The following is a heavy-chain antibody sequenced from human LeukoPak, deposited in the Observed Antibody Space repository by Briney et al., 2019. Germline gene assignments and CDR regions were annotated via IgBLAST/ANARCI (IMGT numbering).Heavy chain of an antibody. J-gene: IGHJ4*02. D-gene: IGHD2-21*02. V-gene: IGHV3-33*01. Sequence: GGSLRLSCAASGFTFSSYGMHWVRQAPGKGLEWVAVIWYDGSNKYYADSVKGRFTISRDNSKNTLYLQMNSLRAEDTAVYYCAREGRRGVVYCGGDCYSHFDYWGQGTLVTVSS. CDR2: IWYDGSNK. CDR3: AREGRRGVVYCGGDCYSHFDY. CDR1: GFTFSSYG.